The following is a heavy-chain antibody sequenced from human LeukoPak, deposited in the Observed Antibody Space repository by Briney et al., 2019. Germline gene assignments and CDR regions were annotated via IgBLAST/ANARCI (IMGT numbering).Heavy chain of an antibody. V-gene: IGHV3-21*01. J-gene: IGHJ6*03. Sequence: PGRSLRLSCSASGFTFSSYAIHWVRQAPGKGLEGVSSITSSSSYIYYADSVKGRFTISTDNAKNSLYLQMNSLRAEDTAVYYCARDPYFGELSPYLYYYYMDVWGKGTTVTISS. CDR3: ARDPYFGELSPYLYYYYMDV. D-gene: IGHD3-10*01. CDR1: GFTFSSYA. CDR2: ITSSSSYI.